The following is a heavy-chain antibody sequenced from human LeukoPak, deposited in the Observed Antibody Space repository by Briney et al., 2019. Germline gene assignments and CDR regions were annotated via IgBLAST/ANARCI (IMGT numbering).Heavy chain of an antibody. D-gene: IGHD6-13*01. CDR1: GDSIRSYY. CDR3: ARHGVGAAVDAWYFDL. Sequence: PSETLSLTCTVSGDSIRSYYWSWIRQPPGKGLEWIGYLYYSGSTNYNPSLKSRVTISVDTSKNQFPLKLSSVTAADTAVYYCARHGVGAAVDAWYFDLWGRGTLVTVSS. J-gene: IGHJ2*01. V-gene: IGHV4-59*01. CDR2: LYYSGST.